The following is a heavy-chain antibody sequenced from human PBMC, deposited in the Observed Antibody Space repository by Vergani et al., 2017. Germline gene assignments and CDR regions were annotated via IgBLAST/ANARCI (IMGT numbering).Heavy chain of an antibody. CDR2: IYYSGST. V-gene: IGHV4-30-4*08. Sequence: QVQVQESGPGLVKPSQTLSLTCTVSGDSISSGDYYWSWIRQPPGKGLEWIGYIYYSGSTYYNPSLKSRVTISVDTSKNQFSLKLSSVTAADTAVYYCARVGPYDSSGYDIWGQGTMVTVSS. J-gene: IGHJ3*02. CDR1: GDSISSGDYY. D-gene: IGHD3-22*01. CDR3: ARVGPYDSSGYDI.